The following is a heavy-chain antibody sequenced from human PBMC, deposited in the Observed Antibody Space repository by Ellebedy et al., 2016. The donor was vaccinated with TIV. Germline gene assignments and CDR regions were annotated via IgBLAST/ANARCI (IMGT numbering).Heavy chain of an antibody. CDR2: IIPIFGTA. J-gene: IGHJ4*02. CDR3: ARGDIAVALSGSPHFDY. Sequence: SVKVSXXASGGTFSSYAISWVRQAPGQGLEWMGGIIPIFGTANYAQKFQGRVTITADESTSTAYMELSSLRSEDTAVYYCARGDIAVALSGSPHFDYWGQGTLVTVSS. V-gene: IGHV1-69*13. D-gene: IGHD6-19*01. CDR1: GGTFSSYA.